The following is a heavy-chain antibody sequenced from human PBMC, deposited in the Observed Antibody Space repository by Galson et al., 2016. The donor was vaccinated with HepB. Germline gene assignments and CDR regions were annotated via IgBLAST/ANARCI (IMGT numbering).Heavy chain of an antibody. CDR1: GVSIDSFRYY. Sequence: SETLSLTCTVSGVSIDSFRYYWVWVRQPPGKGLEWLASFYYGGRMYYNPSLTSRVTISADTSQNQFSLEMTSVTAADTVVYHCARVVEPTDYIDAWGQGSLVTVSS. CDR2: FYYGGRM. CDR3: ARVVEPTDYIDA. V-gene: IGHV4-39*01. D-gene: IGHD1-26*01. J-gene: IGHJ4*02.